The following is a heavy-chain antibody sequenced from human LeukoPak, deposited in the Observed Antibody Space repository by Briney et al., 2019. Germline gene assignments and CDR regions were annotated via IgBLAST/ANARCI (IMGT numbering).Heavy chain of an antibody. CDR1: GYSISSGYY. Sequence: SETLSLTCAVSGYSISSGYYGGWIRQPPGKGLEWIGSIYYSGTTYYNPSLESRVTISVDTSKNQFSLKLSSVTAADTAVYYCARRRSTSWYDYWGQGTLVTVSS. CDR2: IYYSGTT. D-gene: IGHD6-13*01. V-gene: IGHV4-38-2*01. J-gene: IGHJ4*02. CDR3: ARRRSTSWYDY.